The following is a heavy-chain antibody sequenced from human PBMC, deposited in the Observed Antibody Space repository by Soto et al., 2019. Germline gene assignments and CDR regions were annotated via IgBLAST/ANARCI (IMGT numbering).Heavy chain of an antibody. CDR1: GCSISSGGYY. CDR3: AREGGIVGATAADC. D-gene: IGHD1-26*01. Sequence: QVQLQESGPGLVKPSQTRSLTCTVSGCSISSGGYYWSWLRQHPWKGLEWIGYIYYSGSTYYNPSLKSRVTISVDTSNNQFSLKLSSVTAADTAVYYCAREGGIVGATAADCWGQGTLVTVSS. J-gene: IGHJ4*02. CDR2: IYYSGST. V-gene: IGHV4-31*03.